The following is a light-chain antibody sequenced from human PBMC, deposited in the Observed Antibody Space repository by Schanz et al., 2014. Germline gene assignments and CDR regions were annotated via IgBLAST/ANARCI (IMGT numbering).Light chain of an antibody. CDR3: SSYTSIGTRV. J-gene: IGLJ3*02. CDR2: DVS. CDR1: SSDVGDYNY. Sequence: QSALTQPPSASGSLGQSVTISCTGTSSDVGDYNYVSWYQQHPGKAPKLMIYDVSHRPSGVSNRFSGSKSGNTASLTISGLQAEDEADYYCSSYTSIGTRVFGGGTKLTVL. V-gene: IGLV2-14*03.